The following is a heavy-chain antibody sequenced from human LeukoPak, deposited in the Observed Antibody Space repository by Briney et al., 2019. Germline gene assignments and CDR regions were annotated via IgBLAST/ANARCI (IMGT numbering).Heavy chain of an antibody. Sequence: ASVKVSCKASGYTFTSYGISWVRQAPGQGLEWMGWISAYNGNTNYAQKLQGRVTMTTDTSTSTAYMELRSLRSDDTAVYYCAREDTAMVRERAGYYYGMDVWGQGTTVTVSS. CDR3: AREDTAMVRERAGYYYGMDV. CDR2: ISAYNGNT. D-gene: IGHD5-18*01. V-gene: IGHV1-18*01. CDR1: GYTFTSYG. J-gene: IGHJ6*02.